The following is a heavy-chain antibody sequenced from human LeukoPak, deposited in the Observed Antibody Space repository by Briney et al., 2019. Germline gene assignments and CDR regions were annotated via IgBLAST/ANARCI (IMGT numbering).Heavy chain of an antibody. CDR3: AKLYTRGELLGGHFDY. V-gene: IGHV3-23*01. CDR2: ISGSGSST. CDR1: GFTFSSYA. J-gene: IGHJ4*02. Sequence: PGGSLRLSCAASGFTFSSYAMSWVRQAPGKGLEWVSAISGSGSSTYYADSVKGRFTISRDNSKNTLYLQMNSLRAEDTAVYYCAKLYTRGELLGGHFDYWGQGTLVTVSS. D-gene: IGHD1-26*01.